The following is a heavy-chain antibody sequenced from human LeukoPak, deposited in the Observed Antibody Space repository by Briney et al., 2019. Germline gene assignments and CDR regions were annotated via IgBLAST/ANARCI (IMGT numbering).Heavy chain of an antibody. V-gene: IGHV1-69*13. CDR1: GGTFSSYA. J-gene: IGHJ3*02. Sequence: SVKVSCKASGGTFSSYAISWVRQAPGQGLEWMGGIIPIFGTANYAQKFQGRVTITADESTSTAYMELSSLRSEDTAVYYCARRTYYDPKAFDIWGQGTMVTVSS. CDR2: IIPIFGTA. D-gene: IGHD3-22*01. CDR3: ARRTYYDPKAFDI.